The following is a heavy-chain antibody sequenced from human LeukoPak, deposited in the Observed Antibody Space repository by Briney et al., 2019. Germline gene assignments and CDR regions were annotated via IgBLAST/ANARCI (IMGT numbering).Heavy chain of an antibody. J-gene: IGHJ4*02. CDR1: GFTFSSYA. V-gene: IGHV3-30-3*01. Sequence: PGGSLRLSCAASGFTFSSYAMHWVRQAPGKGLEWVAVISDDGSNKYNADSVKGRFTTSRDNSKNTLYLQMNSLRDEDTAVYYCARDRSTASRVPDYWGQRTLDTVSS. CDR2: ISDDGSNK. CDR3: ARDRSTASRVPDY. D-gene: IGHD6-6*01.